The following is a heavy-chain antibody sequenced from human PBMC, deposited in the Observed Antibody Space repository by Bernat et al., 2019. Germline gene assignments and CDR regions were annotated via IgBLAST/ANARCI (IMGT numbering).Heavy chain of an antibody. J-gene: IGHJ4*02. V-gene: IGHV3-11*05. CDR3: ARDERGVGSSWYTY. CDR1: GFTFSDYY. CDR2: ISSSSSYT. Sequence: QVQLVESGGGLVKPGGSLRLSCAASGFTFSDYYMSWIRQAPGKGLEWVSYISSSSSYTNYADSVKGRFTISRDNAKDSLYLQMNSLRAEDTAVYYCARDERGVGSSWYTYWGQGTLVTVSS. D-gene: IGHD6-13*01.